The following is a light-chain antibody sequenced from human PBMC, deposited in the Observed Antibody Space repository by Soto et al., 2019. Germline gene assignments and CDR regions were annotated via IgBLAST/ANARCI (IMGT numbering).Light chain of an antibody. J-gene: IGKJ2*01. CDR2: AAS. V-gene: IGKV3-15*01. CDR3: QQYHKWPPYT. CDR1: QSVSTN. Sequence: EIGMTQSPVTLSVSPGDRAALSCRASQSVSTNLAWYQQKPGQPPRLLIYAASTRATGVPARFSGSGSGTEFTLTISSLQSEDFVVYFCQQYHKWPPYTFVQRTK.